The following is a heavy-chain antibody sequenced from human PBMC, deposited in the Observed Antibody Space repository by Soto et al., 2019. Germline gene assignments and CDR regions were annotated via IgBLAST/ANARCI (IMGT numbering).Heavy chain of an antibody. Sequence: PSETLSLTCTVSGCSVSSGSYYWSWIRQPPGKGLEWIGYIYYSGSTNYNPSLKSRVTISVDTSKNQFSLKLSSVTAADTAVYYCAREIVDTAMVVVGFDYWGQGTLVTVSS. D-gene: IGHD5-18*01. CDR1: GCSVSSGSYY. J-gene: IGHJ4*02. V-gene: IGHV4-61*01. CDR3: AREIVDTAMVVVGFDY. CDR2: IYYSGST.